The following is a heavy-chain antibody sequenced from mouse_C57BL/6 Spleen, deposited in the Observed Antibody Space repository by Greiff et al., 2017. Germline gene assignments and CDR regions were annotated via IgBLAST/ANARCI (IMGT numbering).Heavy chain of an antibody. CDR2: IRNKANGYTT. J-gene: IGHJ4*01. V-gene: IGHV7-3*01. Sequence: EVQGVESGGGLVQPGGSLSLSCAASGFTFTDYYMSWVRQPPGKALEWLGFIRNKANGYTTEYGASVKGRFTISSDNSQSLLYLQMNALRAEDSATYCCARYKGIYAMDYWGQGTSVTVSS. CDR3: ARYKGIYAMDY. CDR1: GFTFTDYY.